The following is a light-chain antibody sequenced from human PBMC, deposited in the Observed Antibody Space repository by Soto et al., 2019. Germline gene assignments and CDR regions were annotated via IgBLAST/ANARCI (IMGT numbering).Light chain of an antibody. J-gene: IGKJ1*01. Sequence: IQLTQSPSTLSASVGVRVTITCRASQSISGWLAWYQHKPGKAPKLLIYDASSLESGVPTRFSGSGSGAEFTLTISSLQPDDFATFYCQQYNTYSWTFGQGTKVDIK. CDR3: QQYNTYSWT. CDR2: DAS. V-gene: IGKV1-5*01. CDR1: QSISGW.